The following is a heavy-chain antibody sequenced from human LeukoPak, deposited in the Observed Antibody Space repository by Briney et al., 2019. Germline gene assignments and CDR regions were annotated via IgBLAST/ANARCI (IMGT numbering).Heavy chain of an antibody. Sequence: ASVKVSCKASGYTFTGYYMHWVRQAPGQGLEWMGIINPSGGSTSYAQKFQGRVTMTRDTSTSTVYMELSSLRSEDTAVYYCAREITYYYDSSGPGAFDIWGQGTMVTVSS. V-gene: IGHV1-46*01. J-gene: IGHJ3*02. D-gene: IGHD3-22*01. CDR1: GYTFTGYY. CDR3: AREITYYYDSSGPGAFDI. CDR2: INPSGGST.